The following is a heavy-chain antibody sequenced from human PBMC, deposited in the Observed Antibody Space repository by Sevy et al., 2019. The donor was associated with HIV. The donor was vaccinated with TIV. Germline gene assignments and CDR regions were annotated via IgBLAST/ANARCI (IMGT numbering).Heavy chain of an antibody. Sequence: GGSQRLSCVASGFTFSSYDMHWVRQVTGKGLEWVSGVGPAGDPFYPGSVKGRFTISRENAKNSFYLQMNSLRAGDTAVYYCARSGGYSDYGMDVWGQGTTVTVSS. J-gene: IGHJ6*02. CDR2: VGPAGDP. D-gene: IGHD5-12*01. CDR3: ARSGGYSDYGMDV. CDR1: GFTFSSYD. V-gene: IGHV3-13*05.